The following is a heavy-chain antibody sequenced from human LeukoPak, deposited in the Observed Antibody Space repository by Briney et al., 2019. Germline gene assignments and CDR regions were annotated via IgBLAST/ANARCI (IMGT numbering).Heavy chain of an antibody. Sequence: GGSLRLSCVPSGITFSNSALSWVRQAPGKGLEWVSTITKSGDQTHYADSVRGLFTISRDIFKNTLYLQMNSLRAEDTAVYHCAGVLRGAFDIWGQGKMVAVSS. D-gene: IGHD3-10*01. V-gene: IGHV3-23*01. J-gene: IGHJ3*02. CDR3: AGVLRGAFDI. CDR2: ITKSGDQT. CDR1: GITFSNSA.